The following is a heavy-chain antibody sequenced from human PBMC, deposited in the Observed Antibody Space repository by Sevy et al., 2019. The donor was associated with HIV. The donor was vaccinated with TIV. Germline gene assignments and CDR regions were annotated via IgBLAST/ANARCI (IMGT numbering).Heavy chain of an antibody. J-gene: IGHJ5*02. V-gene: IGHV4-59*01. CDR3: ARLVPGANWFDP. Sequence: SETLSLTCTVTGDSMNTYYWAWIRQPPGKSLEWVGYILYSGSTEYSPSLKSRVTMALDKSKNEVSLRLSSVTAADMAVYYCARLVPGANWFDPWGQGSLVTVSS. CDR2: ILYSGST. CDR1: GDSMNTYY. D-gene: IGHD3-10*01.